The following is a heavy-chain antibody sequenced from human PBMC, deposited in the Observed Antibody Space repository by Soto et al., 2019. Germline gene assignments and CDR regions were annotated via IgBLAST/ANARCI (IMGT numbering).Heavy chain of an antibody. D-gene: IGHD3-3*01. Sequence: PGGSLRLSCAASGFTFSSYAMTWFRQAPGKGLEWVSIISISGDGTYYADSVKGRFTISRDNSRNTLILQMHSLRADDTAVYYCAKNADFWSWRMDVWGQGTSVTVSS. V-gene: IGHV3-23*01. J-gene: IGHJ6*02. CDR2: ISISGDGT. CDR3: AKNADFWSWRMDV. CDR1: GFTFSSYA.